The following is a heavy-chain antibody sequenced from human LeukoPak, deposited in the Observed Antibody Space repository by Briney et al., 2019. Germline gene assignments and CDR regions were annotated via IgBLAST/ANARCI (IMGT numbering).Heavy chain of an antibody. CDR2: IYYSGST. V-gene: IGHV4-39*01. CDR1: GVSISSSSYY. Sequence: SETLSLTCTVSGVSISSSSYYWGWIRQPPGKGLEWIGSIYYSGSTYDNPSLKSRVTISVDTSKNKFSLKMRSVTEADTALYYCARHLGGSGYTPPFDYWGQGTLVTVSS. D-gene: IGHD3-22*01. J-gene: IGHJ4*02. CDR3: ARHLGGSGYTPPFDY.